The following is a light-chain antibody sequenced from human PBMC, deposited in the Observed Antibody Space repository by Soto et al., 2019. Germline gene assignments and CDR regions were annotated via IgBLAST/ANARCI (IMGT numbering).Light chain of an antibody. Sequence: DIQMTHSPSSLSASVGDRVNITCRASQDIRSFVAWFQQKPGQAPKSLIYGASSLQSEVPSKFSGSGSGTDFTLTISSLQPEDFATYYCQQYYTYPLTFGGGTKVEIK. CDR1: QDIRSF. V-gene: IGKV1-16*02. CDR2: GAS. J-gene: IGKJ4*01. CDR3: QQYYTYPLT.